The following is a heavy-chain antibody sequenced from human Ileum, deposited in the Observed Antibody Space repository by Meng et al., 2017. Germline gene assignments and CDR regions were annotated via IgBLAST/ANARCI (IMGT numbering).Heavy chain of an antibody. CDR2: ITGGGEYT. D-gene: IGHD2-15*01. V-gene: IGHV3-23*04. CDR3: AKADWIVVSWFDP. Sequence: VQLVGFGGGLVQSGGLLRLSCAASGFTVSHFAMGWVRLAPGKGLEWVALITGGGEYTYHAESVRGRFTISRDNVKNTLDLQMDSLRAEDTALYYCAKADWIVVSWFDPWGQGILVTVSS. J-gene: IGHJ5*02. CDR1: GFTVSHFA.